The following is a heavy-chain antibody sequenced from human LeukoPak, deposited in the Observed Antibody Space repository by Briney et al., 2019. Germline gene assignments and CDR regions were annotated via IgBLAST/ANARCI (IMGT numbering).Heavy chain of an antibody. CDR1: GGSISSGGYY. CDR3: AREEVSYDSSGRTHYYYYGMDV. CDR2: IYYSGST. Sequence: SQTLSLTCTVSGGSISSGGYYWSWIRQHPGKGLEWIGYIYYSGSTYYNPSLKSRVTISVDTSKNQFSLKLSSVTAADTAVYYCAREEVSYDSSGRTHYYYYGMDVWGQGTTVTVSS. D-gene: IGHD3-22*01. V-gene: IGHV4-31*03. J-gene: IGHJ6*02.